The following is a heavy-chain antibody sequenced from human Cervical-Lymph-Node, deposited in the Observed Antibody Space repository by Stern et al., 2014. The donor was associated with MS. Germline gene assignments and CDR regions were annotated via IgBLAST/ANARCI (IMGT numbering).Heavy chain of an antibody. V-gene: IGHV5-51*01. Sequence: VQLVQSGSEVKKPGESLKISCKASRDSFTHSWIGWVRQMPGKGLEWMGIIFPADSDTKYSPSFEGHVTFSVARSTSTAYLQWSSLKASDTAIYYCARHHGHSPTPFDSWGQGTRVTVSS. D-gene: IGHD5-24*01. CDR3: ARHHGHSPTPFDS. CDR2: IFPADSDT. J-gene: IGHJ4*02. CDR1: RDSFTHSW.